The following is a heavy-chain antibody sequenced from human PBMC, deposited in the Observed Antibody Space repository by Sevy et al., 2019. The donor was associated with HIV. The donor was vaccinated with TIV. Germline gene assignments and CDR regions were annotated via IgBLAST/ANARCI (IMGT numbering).Heavy chain of an antibody. CDR3: ARDMLGYCSSTSCYAEGYFDY. CDR2: IYYSGST. V-gene: IGHV4-59*01. CDR1: GGSISSYY. J-gene: IGHJ4*02. Sequence: SETLSLTCTVSGGSISSYYWSWIRQPPGKGLEWIGYIYYSGSTNYNPCLKSRVTISVDTSKNQFSLKLSSVTAADTAVYYCARDMLGYCSSTSCYAEGYFDYWGQGTLVTVSS. D-gene: IGHD2-2*01.